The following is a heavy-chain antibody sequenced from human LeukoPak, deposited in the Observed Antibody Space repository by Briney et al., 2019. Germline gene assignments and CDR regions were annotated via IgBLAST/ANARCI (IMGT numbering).Heavy chain of an antibody. Sequence: PGGSLRLSCAASGFTFSTYWMDWVRQAPGKGLVWVSHIKSDGSSTSYADSVKGRFTISRDNAKNTLYLQMNSLRAEDTAVYFCARDRGYTQDYWGQGTLVTVSS. CDR3: ARDRGYTQDY. D-gene: IGHD5-12*01. J-gene: IGHJ4*02. V-gene: IGHV3-74*01. CDR2: IKSDGSST. CDR1: GFTFSTYW.